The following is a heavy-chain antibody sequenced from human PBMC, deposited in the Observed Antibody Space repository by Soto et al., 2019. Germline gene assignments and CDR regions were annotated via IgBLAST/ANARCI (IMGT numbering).Heavy chain of an antibody. V-gene: IGHV1-18*01. D-gene: IGHD2-8*01. CDR1: GYTFTSYG. J-gene: IGHJ4*02. Sequence: QVQLVQSGAEVKKPGASVKVSCKASGYTFTSYGISWVRQAPGQGLEWMGWISAYNGNTNYAQKLQGRVTMTTDTSXSXXYMELRSLRSDDTAVYYCARDSVVLMVYAMSPFDYWGQGTLVTVSS. CDR2: ISAYNGNT. CDR3: ARDSVVLMVYAMSPFDY.